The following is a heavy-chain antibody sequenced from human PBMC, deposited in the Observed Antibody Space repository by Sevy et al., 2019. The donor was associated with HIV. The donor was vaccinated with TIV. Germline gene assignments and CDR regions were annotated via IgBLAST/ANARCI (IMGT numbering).Heavy chain of an antibody. Sequence: GGSLRLSCTASGFTFSDYAMSWVRQAPGKGLEWVGFIKTKTYGGTTEYAASVKGRFIISRDDSKNIAYLQMNSLKTEDTAVYYCTRDLYGSGWFYFDYWRQGTLVTVSS. CDR2: IKTKTYGGTT. CDR3: TRDLYGSGWFYFDY. V-gene: IGHV3-49*04. J-gene: IGHJ4*02. CDR1: GFTFSDYA. D-gene: IGHD6-19*01.